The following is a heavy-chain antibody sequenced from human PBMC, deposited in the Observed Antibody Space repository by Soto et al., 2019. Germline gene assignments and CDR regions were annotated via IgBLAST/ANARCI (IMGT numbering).Heavy chain of an antibody. V-gene: IGHV1-8*02. CDR2: ISAYSGNT. Sequence: ASVKVSCKASGYTFTSYGISWVRQAPGQGLEWMGWISAYSGNTVYAQKFQGRVTMTRNTSISTAYMELNSLRSDDTAVYYCAIGLHCTNDVRHDYWGHGTLVTVSS. CDR3: AIGLHCTNDVRHDY. J-gene: IGHJ4*01. CDR1: GYTFTSYG. D-gene: IGHD2-8*01.